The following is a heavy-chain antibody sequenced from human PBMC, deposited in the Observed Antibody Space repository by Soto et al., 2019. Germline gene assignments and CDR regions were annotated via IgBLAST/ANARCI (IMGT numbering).Heavy chain of an antibody. V-gene: IGHV3-13*01. CDR2: VGPAGDT. Sequence: EVQLVESGGGFVQPGGSLRLSCAASGFTFSSYDMHWVRQVIGKGLEWVAAVGPAGDTHYADSVKGRFIISRENVKNSMVLQMNSLRADDTAVYYCVRAGGVGAWSWFNPWGQGSLVTVSS. D-gene: IGHD1-26*01. CDR1: GFTFSSYD. CDR3: VRAGGVGAWSWFNP. J-gene: IGHJ5*02.